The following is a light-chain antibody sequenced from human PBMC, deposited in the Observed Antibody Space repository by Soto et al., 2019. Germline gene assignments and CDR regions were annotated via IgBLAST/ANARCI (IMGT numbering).Light chain of an antibody. CDR3: QQYDTYTPRT. V-gene: IGKV1-5*03. Sequence: DIQMTQSPSTLSASVGDRVTITCRASQSISDWLAWYQQKPGKVPKLLIYKASNLESGVPSRFSGSGSGTEFTLTISSLQPDDFATYYCQQYDTYTPRTFGQGTKVDIK. CDR2: KAS. CDR1: QSISDW. J-gene: IGKJ1*01.